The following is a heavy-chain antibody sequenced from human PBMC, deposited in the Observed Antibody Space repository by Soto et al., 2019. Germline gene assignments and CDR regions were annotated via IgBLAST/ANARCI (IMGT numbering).Heavy chain of an antibody. Sequence: SETLSLTCTVSGGSISSGDYYWRWLRQPPGKGLEWIGYIYYSGSTYYNPSLKSRVTISVDTSKNQFSLKLSSVTAADTAVYYCARGGSYGEYYYYGMDVWGQGTTVTVSS. J-gene: IGHJ6*02. D-gene: IGHD3-16*01. CDR3: ARGGSYGEYYYYGMDV. V-gene: IGHV4-30-4*01. CDR1: GGSISSGDYY. CDR2: IYYSGST.